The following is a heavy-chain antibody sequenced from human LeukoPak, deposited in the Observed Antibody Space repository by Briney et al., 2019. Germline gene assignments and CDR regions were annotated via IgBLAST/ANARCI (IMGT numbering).Heavy chain of an antibody. CDR2: IRSKAYGGTT. Sequence: GGSLRLSCTASGFTFGDYAMSWVRQAPGKGLEWVGFIRSKAYGGTTEYAASVKGRFTISRDDSKSIAYLQMNSLKTEDTAVYYCTRSRLPYDFWSGYPFDYWGQGTLVTVSS. D-gene: IGHD3-3*01. CDR3: TRSRLPYDFWSGYPFDY. V-gene: IGHV3-49*04. J-gene: IGHJ4*02. CDR1: GFTFGDYA.